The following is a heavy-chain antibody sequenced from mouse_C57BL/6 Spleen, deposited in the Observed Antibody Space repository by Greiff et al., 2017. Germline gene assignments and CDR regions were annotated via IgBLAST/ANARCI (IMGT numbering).Heavy chain of an antibody. D-gene: IGHD1-1*01. CDR3: AIDDYYSSSIFAY. J-gene: IGHJ3*01. Sequence: QVQLQQSGAELVKPGASVKVSCKASGYTFTSYWMHWVKQRPGQGLEWIGRIHPSDSDTTYNQKFKGKATVTVDKSSSTAYMQLSSLTSEDSAVYNSAIDDYYSSSIFAYWGQGTLVTVSA. CDR2: IHPSDSDT. CDR1: GYTFTSYW. V-gene: IGHV1-74*01.